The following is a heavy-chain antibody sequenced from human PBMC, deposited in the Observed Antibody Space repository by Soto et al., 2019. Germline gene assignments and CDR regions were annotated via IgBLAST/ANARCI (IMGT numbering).Heavy chain of an antibody. J-gene: IGHJ4*02. CDR1: GFPFGENA. CDR2: IKEDGSEK. D-gene: IGHD3-22*01. V-gene: IGHV3-7*03. CDR3: ARGDYYDRRFDS. Sequence: GGSLRLSCAASGFPFGENAMNWVRQAPGKGLEWVADIKEDGSEKYYVDSLKGRFTISRDNAKNSLYLQMNSLRAEDTAVYYCARGDYYDRRFDSWGQGTLVTVSS.